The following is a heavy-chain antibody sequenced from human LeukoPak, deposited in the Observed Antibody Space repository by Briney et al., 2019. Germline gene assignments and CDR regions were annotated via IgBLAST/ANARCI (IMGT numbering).Heavy chain of an antibody. D-gene: IGHD5-18*01. CDR2: IWYDGSNK. V-gene: IGHV3-33*01. CDR3: ARGGLDYGYGAFDI. J-gene: IGHJ3*02. Sequence: GGSLRLSCAASGFTFSSYGMHWVRQAPGKGLEWVAVIWYDGSNKYYADSVKGRFTISRDNSKNTLYLQMNSLRAEDTAVYCCARGGLDYGYGAFDIWGQGTMVTVSS. CDR1: GFTFSSYG.